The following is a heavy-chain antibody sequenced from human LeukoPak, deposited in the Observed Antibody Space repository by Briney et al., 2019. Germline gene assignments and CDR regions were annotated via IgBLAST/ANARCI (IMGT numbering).Heavy chain of an antibody. V-gene: IGHV4-61*02. CDR3: ARDTISGTTDY. CDR1: SGSISSGSYY. Sequence: SETLSLTCTVSSGSISSGSYYWSWIRQPAGRVLEWIGRIYTSGSTNYNTSLKSRVTMSVATSKNQFSLKLSSVTAADTAVYYCARDTISGTTDYWGQGTLVTVSS. J-gene: IGHJ4*02. D-gene: IGHD5-24*01. CDR2: IYTSGST.